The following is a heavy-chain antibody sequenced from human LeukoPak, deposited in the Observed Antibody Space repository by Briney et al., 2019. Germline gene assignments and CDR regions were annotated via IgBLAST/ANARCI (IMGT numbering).Heavy chain of an antibody. V-gene: IGHV3-21*01. D-gene: IGHD2-15*01. J-gene: IGHJ3*02. Sequence: GGSLRLSCAASGFTFSSYSMDWVRQAPGKGLEWVSSISGSSGYIYYADSVKGRFTISRDNAKNSLYLQMNSLRAEDTALYYCARAYCTADSCTPHAFDIWGQGTMVTVSS. CDR3: ARAYCTADSCTPHAFDI. CDR2: ISGSSGYI. CDR1: GFTFSSYS.